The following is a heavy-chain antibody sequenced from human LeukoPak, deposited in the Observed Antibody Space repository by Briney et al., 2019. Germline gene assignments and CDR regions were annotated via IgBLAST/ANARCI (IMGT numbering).Heavy chain of an antibody. D-gene: IGHD3-3*01. V-gene: IGHV1-46*01. J-gene: IGHJ6*02. CDR3: AREIYDFWSGSPPAV. Sequence: ASVKVSCKASGYTFTSYYTHWVRQAPGQGLEWMGIINPSGGSTNYAQKFQGRVTMTRDTSTSTVYMELSSLRSEDTAVYYCAREIYDFWSGSPPAVWGQGTTVTVSS. CDR2: INPSGGST. CDR1: GYTFTSYY.